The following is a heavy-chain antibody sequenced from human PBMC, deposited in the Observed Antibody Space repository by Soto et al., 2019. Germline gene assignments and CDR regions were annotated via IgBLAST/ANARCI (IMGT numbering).Heavy chain of an antibody. Sequence: PSQTLSLTCAISGDSVSSNSAAWNWIRQSPSRGLEWQGRTYYRSKCYNDYAVSVKSRITINLYTSKNQFSPQLNSVTPEDTAEYYCARDLQLGSPFDIWGQGTMVTVSS. J-gene: IGHJ3*02. CDR1: GDSVSSNSAA. CDR2: TYYRSKCYN. CDR3: ARDLQLGSPFDI. D-gene: IGHD5-18*01. V-gene: IGHV6-1*01.